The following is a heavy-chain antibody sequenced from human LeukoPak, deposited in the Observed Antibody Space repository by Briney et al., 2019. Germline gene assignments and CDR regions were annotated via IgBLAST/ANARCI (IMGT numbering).Heavy chain of an antibody. CDR3: ARQGGYYYMDV. V-gene: IGHV4-59*01. Sequence: KPSETLSLTCTVSGGSISSYYWSWIRQPPGKGLEWIGYIYYSGSTNYNPSLKSRVTISVDTSKNQFSLKLSSVTAADTAVYYCARQGGYYYMDVWGKGTTVTVSS. CDR1: GGSISSYY. D-gene: IGHD3-16*01. J-gene: IGHJ6*03. CDR2: IYYSGST.